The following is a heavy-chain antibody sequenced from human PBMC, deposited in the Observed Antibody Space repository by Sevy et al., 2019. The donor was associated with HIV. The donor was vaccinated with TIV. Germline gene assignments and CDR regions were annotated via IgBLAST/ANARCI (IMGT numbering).Heavy chain of an antibody. Sequence: GESLKISCAASGFTFSSYAMSWVRQAPGKGLEWASAISGSGGSTYYADSVKGRFTISRDNSKNTWYLQMNSLRAEDTGVYYCAKVFAGMVRGVITPRYWDYYYYMDVWGKGTTVTVSS. CDR2: ISGSGGST. J-gene: IGHJ6*03. CDR3: AKVFAGMVRGVITPRYWDYYYYMDV. D-gene: IGHD3-10*01. CDR1: GFTFSSYA. V-gene: IGHV3-23*01.